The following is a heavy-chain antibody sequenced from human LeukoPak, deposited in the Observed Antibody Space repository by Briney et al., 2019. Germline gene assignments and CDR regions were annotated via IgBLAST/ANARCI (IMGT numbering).Heavy chain of an antibody. D-gene: IGHD6-19*01. CDR3: AIPAAGRIAVAVFDY. CDR1: GGTFSSYA. J-gene: IGHJ4*02. V-gene: IGHV1-69*05. CDR2: IIPIFGTA. Sequence: GSSVKVSCKASGGTFSSYAISWVRQAPGQGLEWMGGIIPIFGTANYAQKFQGRVTITTNESTSTAYMELSSLRSEDTAVYYCAIPAAGRIAVAVFDYWGQGTLVTVSS.